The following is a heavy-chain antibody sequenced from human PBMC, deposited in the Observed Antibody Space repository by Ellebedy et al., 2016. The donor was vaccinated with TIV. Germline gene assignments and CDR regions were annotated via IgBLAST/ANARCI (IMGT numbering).Heavy chain of an antibody. V-gene: IGHV3-23*01. CDR1: GFIFSDYA. D-gene: IGHD1-14*01. CDR3: AKGRSGTYIHHAFDY. J-gene: IGHJ4*02. Sequence: PGGSLRLSCAASGFIFSDYAMSWVRQAPGKGLEWVSHLSDSTYYADSVKGRFTISRDNSKNTLYLQMNSLRAEDTAIYYCAKGRSGTYIHHAFDYWGQGTLVTVPS. CDR2: LSDST.